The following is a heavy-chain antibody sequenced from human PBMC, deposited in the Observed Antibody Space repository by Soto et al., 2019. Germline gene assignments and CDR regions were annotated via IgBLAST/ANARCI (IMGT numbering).Heavy chain of an antibody. CDR2: ISYDGSNK. Sequence: QVQLVESGGGVVQPGRSLRLSCAASGFTFSSYAMHWLRQAPGRGLEWVAVISYDGSNKSYADSVKGRFTISRDNSKNTLYLPMNSLRAEDMDVYYCAREAVVVVVAATLFDCWGQGTLVTVSS. CDR3: AREAVVVVVAATLFDC. V-gene: IGHV3-30-3*01. J-gene: IGHJ4*02. D-gene: IGHD2-15*01. CDR1: GFTFSSYA.